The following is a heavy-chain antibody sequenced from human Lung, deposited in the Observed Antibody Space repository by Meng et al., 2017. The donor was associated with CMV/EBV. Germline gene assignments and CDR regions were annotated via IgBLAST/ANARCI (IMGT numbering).Heavy chain of an antibody. D-gene: IGHD2/OR15-2a*01. CDR3: AGEHTTSGPPYNWFDP. Sequence: RRRLRWRASRLVKPPGTCPPTRSFSDGAITNRNYSWDWIRQPPGKGLEWIGSIYYTGLTYKNPSLKSRVTISVDTSKNQFSLTLTSVTAADTAVYYCAGEHTTSGPPYNWFDPWGQGTLVTVSS. J-gene: IGHJ5*02. V-gene: IGHV4-39*06. CDR1: DGAITNRNYS. CDR2: IYYTGLT.